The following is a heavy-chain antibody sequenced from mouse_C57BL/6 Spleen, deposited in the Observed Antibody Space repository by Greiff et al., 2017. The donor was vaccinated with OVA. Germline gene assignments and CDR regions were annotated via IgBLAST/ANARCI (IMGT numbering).Heavy chain of an antibody. J-gene: IGHJ1*03. V-gene: IGHV5-9*01. CDR3: ARHYYGSSYRYFDV. D-gene: IGHD1-1*01. Sequence: EVMLVESGGGLVKPGGSLKLSCAASGFTFSSYTMSWVRQTPEKRLEWVATISGGGGNTYYPDSVTGRFTISRDNAKNTLYLQMSSLRSEDTALYYCARHYYGSSYRYFDVWGTGTTVTVSS. CDR1: GFTFSSYT. CDR2: ISGGGGNT.